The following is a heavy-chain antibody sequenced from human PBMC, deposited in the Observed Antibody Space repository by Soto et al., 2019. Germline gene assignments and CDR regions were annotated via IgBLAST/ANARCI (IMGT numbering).Heavy chain of an antibody. CDR3: ARGSTLVRGAPSWFDP. Sequence: QVQLVQSGAEVKKPGSSVKVSCKASGGTFSRYTINWVRQAPGQGLEWMGRIIPIAAIANYTQKFQGRVTITVXXXSXXAYMELSSLRSDATAVYYCARGSTLVRGAPSWFDPWGQGTLVTVSS. D-gene: IGHD3-10*01. CDR1: GGTFSRYT. V-gene: IGHV1-69*02. CDR2: IIPIAAIA. J-gene: IGHJ5*02.